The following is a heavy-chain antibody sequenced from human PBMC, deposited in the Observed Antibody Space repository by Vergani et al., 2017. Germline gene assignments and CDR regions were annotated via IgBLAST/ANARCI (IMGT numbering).Heavy chain of an antibody. CDR1: GFTFDDYA. V-gene: IGHV3-9*01. CDR3: AKGNWQQLVPENWFDP. CDR2: ISWNSGSI. J-gene: IGHJ5*02. D-gene: IGHD6-13*01. Sequence: EVQLVESGGGLVQPGRSLRLSCAASGFTFDDYAMHWVRQAPGKGLEWVSGISWNSGSIGYADSVKGRFTISRDNAKNSLYLQMTSLRAEDTALYYCAKGNWQQLVPENWFDPWGQGTLVTVSS.